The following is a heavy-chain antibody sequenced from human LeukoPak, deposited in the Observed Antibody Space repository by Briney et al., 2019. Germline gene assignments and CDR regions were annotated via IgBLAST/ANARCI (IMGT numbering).Heavy chain of an antibody. D-gene: IGHD3-10*01. CDR2: IPYDGSNK. Sequence: PGRSLRLSCAASGFTFSSYAMHRVRQAPGNGLEWVAAIPYDGSNKYYADSAKGRFTITRDNSKNTPKLQMNSLRAEDTAVYCCSTGRVSRMVRGVIMPLGYWGLGTLVTVSS. J-gene: IGHJ4*02. CDR3: STGRVSRMVRGVIMPLGY. CDR1: GFTFSSYA. V-gene: IGHV3-30-3*01.